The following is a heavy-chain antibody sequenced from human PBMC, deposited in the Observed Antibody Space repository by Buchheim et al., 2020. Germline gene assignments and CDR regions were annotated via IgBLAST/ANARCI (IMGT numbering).Heavy chain of an antibody. D-gene: IGHD3-22*01. V-gene: IGHV3-30*04. CDR2: ISYDGSNK. Sequence: QVQLVESGGGVVQPGRSLRLSCAASGFTFSSYAMHWVRQAPGKGLAWVAVISYDGSNKYYADSVKGRFTISRANSKNTLYLQMNSLRAEDTAVYYCARGYYYDSSGGMDVWGQGTT. CDR3: ARGYYYDSSGGMDV. J-gene: IGHJ6*02. CDR1: GFTFSSYA.